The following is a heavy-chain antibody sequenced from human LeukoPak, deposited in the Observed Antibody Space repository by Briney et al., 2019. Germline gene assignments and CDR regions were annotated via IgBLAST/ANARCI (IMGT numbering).Heavy chain of an antibody. CDR2: ISYHGSIK. Sequence: GRSLRLSCAASGFTFSSYGMHWIRQAPGEGLEWVAVISYHGSIKYYADSVKGRFTISRDSSKDTLYLQMNSLRAEDMAVYYCAKEACAGSCYSDYFDYWGQGTLVTVSS. V-gene: IGHV3-30*18. J-gene: IGHJ4*02. D-gene: IGHD2-15*01. CDR3: AKEACAGSCYSDYFDY. CDR1: GFTFSSYG.